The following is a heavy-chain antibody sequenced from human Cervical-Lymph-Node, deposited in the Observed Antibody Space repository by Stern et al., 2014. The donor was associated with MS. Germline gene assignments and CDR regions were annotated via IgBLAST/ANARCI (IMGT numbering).Heavy chain of an antibody. CDR1: GGSISGGDFY. CDR2: VYDVGTT. V-gene: IGHV4-61*02. J-gene: IGHJ2*01. CDR3: ARDRLYDTVWYQWYFDL. D-gene: IGHD3-16*01. Sequence: QLQLQESGPGLVKPSQTLSLTCTVSGGSISGGDFYWSWIRQSAGKGLEWIGRVYDVGTTFYNPSLRSRVAMSVDTSKNHFSLRLTSVTAADTAVYYCARDRLYDTVWYQWYFDLWGRGTLVTVSS.